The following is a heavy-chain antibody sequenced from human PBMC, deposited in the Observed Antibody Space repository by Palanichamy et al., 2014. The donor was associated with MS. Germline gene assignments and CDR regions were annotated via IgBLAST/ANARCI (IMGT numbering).Heavy chain of an antibody. D-gene: IGHD3-3*01. CDR3: ARGLWSSSRVGYYFDN. Sequence: QVQLVQSGAEVKKPGASVKVSCKASGYTFTDYAMNWVRQAPGQRLEWIGWINAGNGNTKYSQKFQGRVTLTRDTSASTAYMELSSLTSEDTAVYYCARGLWSSSRVGYYFDNWGQGTLVTVSS. V-gene: IGHV1-3*01. CDR1: GYTFTDYA. CDR2: INAGNGNT. J-gene: IGHJ4*02.